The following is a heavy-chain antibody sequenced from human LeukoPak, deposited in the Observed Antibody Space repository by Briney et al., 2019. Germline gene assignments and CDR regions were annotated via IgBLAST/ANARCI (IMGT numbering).Heavy chain of an antibody. CDR2: ISGSSTYI. Sequence: SGGSLRLSCAASGFTFSSYSMNWVRQAPGKGLEWVSSISGSSTYIYYADSVKGRFTVSRDNAKNSLYLQMNSLRAEDTAVYYCARDLLGSSLDAFDIWGQGTMVTVSS. CDR3: ARDLLGSSLDAFDI. V-gene: IGHV3-21*01. CDR1: GFTFSSYS. D-gene: IGHD3-10*01. J-gene: IGHJ3*02.